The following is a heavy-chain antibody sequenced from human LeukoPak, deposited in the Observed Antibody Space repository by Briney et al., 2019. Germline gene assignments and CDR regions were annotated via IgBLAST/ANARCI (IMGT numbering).Heavy chain of an antibody. CDR1: GYTFTGYY. CDR2: INPNSGGT. CDR3: AREGKPGLPAWFDP. J-gene: IGHJ5*02. Sequence: ASVKVSCKASGYTFTGYYMHWVRQAPGQGLEWMGWINPNSGGTNYAQKLQGRVTMTTDTSTSTAYMELRSLRSDDTAVYYCAREGKPGLPAWFDPWGQGTLVTVSS. V-gene: IGHV1-2*02. D-gene: IGHD1-14*01.